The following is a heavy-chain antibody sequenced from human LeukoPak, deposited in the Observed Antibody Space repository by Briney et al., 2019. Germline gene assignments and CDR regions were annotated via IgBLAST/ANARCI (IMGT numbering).Heavy chain of an antibody. D-gene: IGHD5-12*01. V-gene: IGHV4-61*02. CDR2: IYTGGSI. CDR3: ARERLGFDP. Sequence: KASETLSLTCTVSGGSISSASHYWSWIRQPAGKGLEWIGRIYTGGSINDNPSLKSRVTISVDTSKNQFSLKLSSVTAADTAVYYCARERLGFDPWGQGTLVTVSS. J-gene: IGHJ5*02. CDR1: GGSISSASHY.